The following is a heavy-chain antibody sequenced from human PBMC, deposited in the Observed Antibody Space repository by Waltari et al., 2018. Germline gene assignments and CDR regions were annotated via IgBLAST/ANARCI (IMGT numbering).Heavy chain of an antibody. V-gene: IGHV4-38-2*01. D-gene: IGHD6-25*01. CDR3: GRQQRAGLDV. CDR2: IYDSGST. J-gene: IGHJ6*02. CDR1: GYSISSGYY. Sequence: VQLPDSGPGLVKPSETLSLTCAVSGYSISSGYYWGWIRQPPGKGLEWIGSIYDSGSTYYNPSLKSRGSITVEKSKNKFSLKLSSGTAADAAVEYCGRQQRAGLDVWGQGTTVTVSS.